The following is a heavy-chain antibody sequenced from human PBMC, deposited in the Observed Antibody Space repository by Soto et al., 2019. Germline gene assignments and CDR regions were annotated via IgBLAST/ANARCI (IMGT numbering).Heavy chain of an antibody. Sequence: ASVKVSCKASGYTVANYGFSWVRQAPGQGLEWMGWISPYNGNTNYALKLQGRVALTTDTSSNTAYMELRSLTSDDTAMYYCARDLHTYSDYGNNWFAPRGKGTLVTVSS. D-gene: IGHD4-17*01. CDR2: ISPYNGNT. V-gene: IGHV1-18*01. CDR3: ARDLHTYSDYGNNWFAP. J-gene: IGHJ5*02. CDR1: GYTVANYG.